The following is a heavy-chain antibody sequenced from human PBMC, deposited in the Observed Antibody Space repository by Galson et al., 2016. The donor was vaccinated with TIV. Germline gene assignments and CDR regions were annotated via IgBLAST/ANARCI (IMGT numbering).Heavy chain of an antibody. CDR1: GYTFTSYY. J-gene: IGHJ4*02. CDR3: ARVLEVAGTDY. D-gene: IGHD6-19*01. CDR2: INPTGGST. V-gene: IGHV1-46*01. Sequence: PVKVSCKASGYTFTSYYMHWVRQAPGQELEWMGIINPTGGSTSYAQKFQGRVTMTRDTSTSTVYMALSSLRSEDTAVYYCARVLEVAGTDYWGQGTLVTVSS.